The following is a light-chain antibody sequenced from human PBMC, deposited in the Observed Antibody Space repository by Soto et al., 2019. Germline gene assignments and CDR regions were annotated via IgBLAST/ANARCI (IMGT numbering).Light chain of an antibody. CDR2: KAS. CDR3: QQYKASWT. Sequence: DIQLTQSPSFLSASVGDRVTITCRASQSISTWLAWYQQKPGKAPELLIYKASTLEGGVSSRFSGSGSGTEFTLTISSLQPDDFATYYCQQYKASWTFGQGTKVDIK. CDR1: QSISTW. V-gene: IGKV1-5*03. J-gene: IGKJ1*01.